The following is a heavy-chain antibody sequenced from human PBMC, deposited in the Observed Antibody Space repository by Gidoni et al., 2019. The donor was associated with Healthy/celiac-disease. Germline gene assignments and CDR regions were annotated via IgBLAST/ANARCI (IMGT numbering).Heavy chain of an antibody. J-gene: IGHJ5*02. CDR2: IYYSGST. V-gene: IGHV4-39*01. CDR3: ARHYIVLMVYAIKSSGWFDP. Sequence: QLQLQESGPGLVKPSETLSLTCTVSGSSISRSSYYWGGIRKPPGKGLEWIGRIYYSGSTYYNTSLKSRVTISVDTAKNQFSLKLSSVTAADTAVYYCARHYIVLMVYAIKSSGWFDPWGQGTLVTVSS. D-gene: IGHD2-8*01. CDR1: GSSISRSSYY.